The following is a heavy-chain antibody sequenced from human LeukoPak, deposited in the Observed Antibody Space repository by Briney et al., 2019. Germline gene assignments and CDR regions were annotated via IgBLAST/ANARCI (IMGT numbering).Heavy chain of an antibody. V-gene: IGHV4-59*08. CDR1: GGSINSHY. J-gene: IGHJ4*02. D-gene: IGHD6-19*01. Sequence: SDTLSLTCTVSGGSINSHYWSWIRQPPGKGLQWIGDIYYSERTNYNPSLRSRVTISVDTSKNQLSLKLTSVLAADTAMYYCVRRDNTGWNYFDHWGQGILVT. CDR3: VRRDNTGWNYFDH. CDR2: IYYSERT.